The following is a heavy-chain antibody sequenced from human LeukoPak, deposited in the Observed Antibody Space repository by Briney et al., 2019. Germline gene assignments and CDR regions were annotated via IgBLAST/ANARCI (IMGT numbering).Heavy chain of an antibody. D-gene: IGHD2-2*01. Sequence: SETLSLTCTVSGGSISSGGYYWSWIRQHPGKGLEWIGYIYYSGSTYYNPSLKSRVTISVDTSKNQFSLKLSSVTAADTAVYYCAGETRYCSSTSCPDAFDIWGQGTMVTVSS. CDR1: GGSISSGGYY. CDR3: AGETRYCSSTSCPDAFDI. V-gene: IGHV4-31*03. CDR2: IYYSGST. J-gene: IGHJ3*02.